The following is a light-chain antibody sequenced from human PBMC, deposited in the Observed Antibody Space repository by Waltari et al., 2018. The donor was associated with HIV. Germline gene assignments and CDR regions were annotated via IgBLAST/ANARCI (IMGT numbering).Light chain of an antibody. CDR3: QQRSNWPS. J-gene: IGKJ5*01. CDR1: QSITTS. CDR2: DAS. V-gene: IGKV3-11*01. Sequence: EIVLTQSPATLSLSPGERATLSCRASQSITTSLAWYQHKPGQAPRLLIFDASNRATGVPARFGGSGSETDFTLTINNLEPEDSAVYYCQQRSNWPSFGQGTRLEIK.